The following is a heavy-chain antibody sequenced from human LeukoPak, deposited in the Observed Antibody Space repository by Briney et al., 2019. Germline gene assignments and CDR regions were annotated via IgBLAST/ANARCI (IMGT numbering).Heavy chain of an antibody. J-gene: IGHJ6*03. CDR3: TSPRITMVRGYYMDV. Sequence: GGSLKLSCAASGFTFSGSAMHWVRQASGKGLEWVGRIRSKANSYATAYAASVKGRFTISRDDSKNTAYLQMNSLKTEDTAVYYCTSPRITMVRGYYMDVWGKGTTVTISS. D-gene: IGHD3-10*01. CDR2: IRSKANSYAT. CDR1: GFTFSGSA. V-gene: IGHV3-73*01.